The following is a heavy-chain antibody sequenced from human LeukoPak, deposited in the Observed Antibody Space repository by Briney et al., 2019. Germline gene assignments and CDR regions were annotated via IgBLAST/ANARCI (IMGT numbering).Heavy chain of an antibody. V-gene: IGHV1-69*04. J-gene: IGHJ4*02. Sequence: ASVKVSCKASGGTFSSYAISWVRQAPGQGLEWMGRIIPILGIANYAQKFQGRVTITADKSTSTAYMELSSLRSEDTAVYYCASAQRYYYDSSGYIPYYFDYWGQGTLVTVSS. D-gene: IGHD3-22*01. CDR2: IIPILGIA. CDR3: ASAQRYYYDSSGYIPYYFDY. CDR1: GGTFSSYA.